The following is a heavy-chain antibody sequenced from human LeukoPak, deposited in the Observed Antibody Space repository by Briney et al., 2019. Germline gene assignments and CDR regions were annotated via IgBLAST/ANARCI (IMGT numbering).Heavy chain of an antibody. CDR1: GFTFSSYS. CDR3: APAIAVAGTYY. J-gene: IGHJ4*02. Sequence: GGSLRLSCAASGFTFSSYSMNWVRQAPGKGLEWVSYISSASSTTYYADSVKGRFTISRDNAKNSLYLQMNSLRPEDTAVYYCAPAIAVAGTYYWGQGTLVTVSS. CDR2: ISSASSTT. D-gene: IGHD6-19*01. V-gene: IGHV3-48*01.